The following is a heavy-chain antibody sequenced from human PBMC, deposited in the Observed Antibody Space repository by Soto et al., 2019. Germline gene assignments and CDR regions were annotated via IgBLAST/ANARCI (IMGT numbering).Heavy chain of an antibody. CDR3: AREIVVARGASYFDY. CDR1: GFTFSSYW. J-gene: IGHJ4*02. Sequence: EVQLVESGGNLVQPGGSLRFSCVASGFTFSSYWMTWFRQAPGKGLEWVGNIKQDGGEKNYVDSVKGRFTISRNNAKNSVYLQMNSLRAEDTAVYYCAREIVVARGASYFDYWGPGTLVTVSS. D-gene: IGHD2-2*01. CDR2: IKQDGGEK. V-gene: IGHV3-7*04.